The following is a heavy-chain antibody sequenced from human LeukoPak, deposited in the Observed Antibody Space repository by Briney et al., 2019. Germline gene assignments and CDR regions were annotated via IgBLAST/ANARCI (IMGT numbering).Heavy chain of an antibody. J-gene: IGHJ4*02. Sequence: SETLSLTCTVSGGSISSYYWSWIRQPTGKGLEWIGYIYYSGSTNYNPSLKSRVTISVDTSQNQFSLKLSSVTAADTAVYYCARGKGDIQLWLPPTHFDYWGQGTLVTVSS. V-gene: IGHV4-59*08. CDR2: IYYSGST. D-gene: IGHD5-18*01. CDR1: GGSISSYY. CDR3: ARGKGDIQLWLPPTHFDY.